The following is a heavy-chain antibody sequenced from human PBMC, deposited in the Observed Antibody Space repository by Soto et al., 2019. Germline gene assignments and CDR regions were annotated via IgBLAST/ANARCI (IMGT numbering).Heavy chain of an antibody. CDR3: ARHSRYNWNVHGFDP. CDR2: IYYSGST. Sequence: SETLSFTFTVCVGSISSSSYYWGWIRQPPGKGLEWIGSIYYSGSTYYNPSLKSRVTISVDTSKNQFSPKLSSVTAADTAVYYCARHSRYNWNVHGFDPWGQGTLVTVSS. J-gene: IGHJ5*02. V-gene: IGHV4-39*01. CDR1: VGSISSSSYY. D-gene: IGHD1-20*01.